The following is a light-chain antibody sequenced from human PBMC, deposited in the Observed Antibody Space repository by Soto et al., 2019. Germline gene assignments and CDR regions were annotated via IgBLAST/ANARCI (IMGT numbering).Light chain of an antibody. CDR3: HQYNNWPLT. V-gene: IGKV3-15*01. CDR2: GAS. J-gene: IGKJ4*01. Sequence: EIVMTQSPATLSVSPGERATLSCRASQSVAGNLAWYQQKPGQAPRLLMYGASTRATGIPARFSGSGSGTEFTLTISSLPSEDFGVYYCHQYNNWPLTFGGGTKVEIK. CDR1: QSVAGN.